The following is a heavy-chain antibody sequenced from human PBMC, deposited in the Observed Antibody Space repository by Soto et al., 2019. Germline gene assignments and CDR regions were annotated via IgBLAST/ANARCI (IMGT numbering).Heavy chain of an antibody. D-gene: IGHD6-6*01. CDR1: GYTFTSYG. CDR3: ARVPEGYSSSSHFDP. CDR2: ISAYNGNT. J-gene: IGHJ5*02. V-gene: IGHV1-18*01. Sequence: EASVKVSCKASGYTFTSYGISWVRQAPGQGLEWMGWISAYNGNTNYAQKLQGRVTMTTDTSTSTAYMELRSLRSDDTAVYYCARVPEGYSSSSHFDPWGQGTLVTVPS.